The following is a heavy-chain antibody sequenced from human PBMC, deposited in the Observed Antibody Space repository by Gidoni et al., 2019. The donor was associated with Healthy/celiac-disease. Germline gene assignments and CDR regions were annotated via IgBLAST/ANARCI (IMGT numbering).Heavy chain of an antibody. CDR2: ISSSSSYI. J-gene: IGHJ5*02. D-gene: IGHD3-10*01. V-gene: IGHV3-21*01. Sequence: VQLVDAGGGLGKPGGSLRLSCAPPDFTFSSYSMNWVRQAPGKGLEWVSSISSSSSYIYYADSVKGRFTISRDNAKNSLYLQMNSLRAEDTAVYYCARVVSGSGSYSWGQGTLVTVSS. CDR1: DFTFSSYS. CDR3: ARVVSGSGSYS.